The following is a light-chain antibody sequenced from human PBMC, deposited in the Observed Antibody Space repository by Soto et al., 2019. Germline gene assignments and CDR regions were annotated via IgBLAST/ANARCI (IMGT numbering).Light chain of an antibody. J-gene: IGKJ4*01. CDR2: DAV. V-gene: IGKV3-11*01. Sequence: VLTQSPATLSLSPGERATLSCRASQGVSTYLAWYQQKPGQAPRLLIYDAVNRATGIPARFSGSGSGTDFTLIIDSLAPEDFAVYYCQQRINWPLTFGGGTRVEIK. CDR1: QGVSTY. CDR3: QQRINWPLT.